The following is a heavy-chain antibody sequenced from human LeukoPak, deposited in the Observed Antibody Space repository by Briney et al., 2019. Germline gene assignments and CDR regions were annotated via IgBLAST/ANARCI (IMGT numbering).Heavy chain of an antibody. Sequence: SETLSLTCTVSGGSISSSSYYWGWIRQPPGKGLEWIGNIYYSGSTYYNPSLKSRVTISLDKSKNQFSLNLRSVTAADTAVYYCAREEMPGKFDYWGQGTLVTVSS. J-gene: IGHJ4*02. D-gene: IGHD1-26*01. V-gene: IGHV4-39*07. CDR2: IYYSGST. CDR1: GGSISSSSYY. CDR3: AREEMPGKFDY.